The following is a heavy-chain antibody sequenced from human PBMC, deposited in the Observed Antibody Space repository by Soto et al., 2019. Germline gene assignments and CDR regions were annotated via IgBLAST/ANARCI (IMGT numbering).Heavy chain of an antibody. Sequence: GGSLRLSCEASGFNFKKFAMGWVRQAPGEGLEWVSGISCCGGSTFYADSVKGRFSLARDDSKNTLSLQLNSLRVEDTAHYYCAKADGEQWLIPHLDNWGQGTQVTV. J-gene: IGHJ1*01. D-gene: IGHD6-19*01. CDR3: AKADGEQWLIPHLDN. V-gene: IGHV3-23*01. CDR1: GFNFKKFA. CDR2: ISCCGGST.